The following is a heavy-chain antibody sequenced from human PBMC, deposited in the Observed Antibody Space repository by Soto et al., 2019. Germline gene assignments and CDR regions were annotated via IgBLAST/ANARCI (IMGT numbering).Heavy chain of an antibody. D-gene: IGHD2-15*01. Sequence: PGGSLRLSCAASGFTFSSYWMSWVRQAPGKGLEWVANIKQDGSEKYYVDSVKGRFTISRDNAKNSLYLQMNSLRAEDTAVYYCVKPPQSYCSGGSCYSSYYFDYWGQGTLVTVSS. CDR1: GFTFSSYW. J-gene: IGHJ4*02. CDR2: IKQDGSEK. CDR3: VKPPQSYCSGGSCYSSYYFDY. V-gene: IGHV3-7*01.